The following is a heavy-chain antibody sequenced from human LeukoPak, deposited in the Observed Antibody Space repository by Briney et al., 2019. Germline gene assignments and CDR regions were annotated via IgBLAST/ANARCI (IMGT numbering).Heavy chain of an antibody. CDR1: GYTFTGYY. V-gene: IGHV1-2*02. D-gene: IGHD6-19*01. CDR3: ARDRVGSGCPRHFYFEL. Sequence: ASVKVSCKPAGYTFTGYYLHWVRQAPGQALEWLGWISPNTGATIYAQNFQGRVTMSRDTSISTAYLELSRLRSDDTAVYYCARDRVGSGCPRHFYFELWGQGTLVIVSS. CDR2: ISPNTGAT. J-gene: IGHJ4*02.